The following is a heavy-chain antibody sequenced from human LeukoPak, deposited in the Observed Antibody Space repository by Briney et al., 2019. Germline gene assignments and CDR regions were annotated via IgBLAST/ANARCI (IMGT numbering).Heavy chain of an antibody. D-gene: IGHD6-13*01. V-gene: IGHV4-59*01. J-gene: IGHJ3*02. CDR3: ARYSSNKGAFDI. CDR1: GGSISSYY. Sequence: SETLSLTCTVSGGSISSYYWSWVRQPPGKGLEWIGYIYYSGSTNYNPSLKSRVTISVDTSKNQFSLKLSSVTAADTAVYYCARYSSNKGAFDIWGQGTMVTVSS. CDR2: IYYSGST.